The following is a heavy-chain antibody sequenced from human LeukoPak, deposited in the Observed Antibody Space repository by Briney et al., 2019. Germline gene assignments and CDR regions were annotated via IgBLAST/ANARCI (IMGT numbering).Heavy chain of an antibody. CDR3: ARDGWYSYYYYYGMDV. Sequence: PGGSLRLSCAASGFSFNRFAMSWVRQAPGKGLEWVSGISHDDGTNYAASAKGRFTISRDNAKNSLYLQMNSLRAEDTAVYYCARDGWYSYYYYYGMDVWGQGTTVTVSS. CDR2: ISHDDGT. J-gene: IGHJ6*02. CDR1: GFSFNRFA. V-gene: IGHV3-23*01. D-gene: IGHD6-19*01.